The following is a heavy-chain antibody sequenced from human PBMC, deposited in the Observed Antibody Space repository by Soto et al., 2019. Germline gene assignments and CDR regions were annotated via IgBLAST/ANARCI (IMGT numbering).Heavy chain of an antibody. J-gene: IGHJ6*02. CDR1: GGSISRGGYY. D-gene: IGHD6-13*01. CDR3: ASNSSWDYGMDV. CDR2: IYYSGST. V-gene: IGHV4-31*03. Sequence: PSETLSLTCTVSGGSISRGGYYWSWIRQHPGKGLEWIGYIYYSGSTYYNPSLKSRVTISVDTSKNQFSLKLSSVTAADTAVYYCASNSSWDYGMDVWGQGTTVTVSS.